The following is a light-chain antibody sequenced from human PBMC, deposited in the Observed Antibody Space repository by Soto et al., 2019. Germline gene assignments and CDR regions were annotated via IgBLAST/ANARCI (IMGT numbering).Light chain of an antibody. J-gene: IGKJ1*01. CDR3: QQYNNWPRT. V-gene: IGKV3-15*01. CDR1: QSVSSSY. CDR2: GAS. Sequence: ILFTPSPGTLSLSPGTSATLSCRASQSVSSSYLAWYQQKPGQAPRLLIYGASSRATGIPARFSGSGSGTEFTLTISSLQSEDFAVYYCQQYNNWPRTFGHGTKVDI.